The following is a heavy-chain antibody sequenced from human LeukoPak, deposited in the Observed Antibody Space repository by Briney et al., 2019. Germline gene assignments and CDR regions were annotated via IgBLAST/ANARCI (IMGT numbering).Heavy chain of an antibody. CDR1: GFTFSDYS. CDR2: IGSSDSYI. Sequence: GGSLRLSCAASGFTFSDYSMNWVRQAPGKGLEWVSSIGSSDSYIYYADSVKGRFTISRDNAKNSLYLQMNSLRAEDTAVYYCVRDAIVAAADNYYMDVWGRGTTVTVSS. J-gene: IGHJ6*03. CDR3: VRDAIVAAADNYYMDV. D-gene: IGHD2-2*01. V-gene: IGHV3-21*01.